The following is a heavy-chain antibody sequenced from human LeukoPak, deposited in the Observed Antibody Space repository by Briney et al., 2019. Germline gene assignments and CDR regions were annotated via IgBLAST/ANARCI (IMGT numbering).Heavy chain of an antibody. J-gene: IGHJ2*01. CDR2: IYYSGST. CDR3: ARQQGGIAVAPFSYWYFDL. V-gene: IGHV4-59*01. Sequence: SSETLSLTCTVSGGSISSYYWSWIRQPPGKGLEWIGYIYYSGSTNYNPSLKSRVTISVDTPKNQFSLKLSSVTAADTAVYYCARQQGGIAVAPFSYWYFDLWGRGTLVTVSS. CDR1: GGSISSYY. D-gene: IGHD6-19*01.